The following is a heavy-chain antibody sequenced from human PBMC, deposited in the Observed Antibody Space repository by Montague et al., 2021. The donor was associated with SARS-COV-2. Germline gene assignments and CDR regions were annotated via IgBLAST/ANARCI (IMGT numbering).Heavy chain of an antibody. Sequence: QSGAEVKKPGESLKISCKASGYTFTTYGISWVRQAPGQGLEWMGWISADKGNTKYARNLQGRVTMTTDTSTSTAYLELRNLRSGDTAVYYCARDAIALFRGVVDPSAAQHWGQGTLVTVSS. CDR1: GYTFTTYG. CDR3: ARDAIALFRGVVDPSAAQH. V-gene: IGHV1-18*04. D-gene: IGHD3-10*01. J-gene: IGHJ1*01. CDR2: ISADKGNT.